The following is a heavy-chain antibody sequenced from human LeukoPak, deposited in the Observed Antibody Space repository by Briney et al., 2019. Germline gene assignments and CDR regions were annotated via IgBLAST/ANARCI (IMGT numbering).Heavy chain of an antibody. CDR3: ARVNGDYLYYYYYGMDV. CDR1: GFTFSSYG. D-gene: IGHD4-17*01. V-gene: IGHV3-33*01. CDR2: IWYDGSNK. Sequence: PGGSLRLSCAASGFTFSSYGMHWVRQAPGKGLEWVAVIWYDGSNKYYADSVKGRFTISRDNSKNTLYLQMNSLRAEDTAVYYCARVNGDYLYYYYYGMDVWGQGTTVTVSS. J-gene: IGHJ6*02.